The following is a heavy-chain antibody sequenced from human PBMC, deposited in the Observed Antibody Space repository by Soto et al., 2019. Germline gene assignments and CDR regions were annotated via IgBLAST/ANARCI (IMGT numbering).Heavy chain of an antibody. D-gene: IGHD2-15*01. J-gene: IGHJ4*02. V-gene: IGHV3-30*18. Sequence: GGSLRLSCAASGFTFSSYGMHWVRQAPGKGLEWVAVISYDGSNKYYADSVKGRFTISRDNSKNTLYLQMNSLRAEDTAVYYCAKPVTVVVVAAIPDYWGQGTLVTVSS. CDR2: ISYDGSNK. CDR1: GFTFSSYG. CDR3: AKPVTVVVVAAIPDY.